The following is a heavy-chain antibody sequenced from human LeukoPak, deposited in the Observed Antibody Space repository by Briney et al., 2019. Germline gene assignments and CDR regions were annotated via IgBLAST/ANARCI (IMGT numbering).Heavy chain of an antibody. V-gene: IGHV1-2*06. D-gene: IGHD7-27*01. CDR1: GYTFIDYF. CDR2: LNPNNGYT. Sequence: ASVKVSCKTSGYTFIDYFIHWVRQAPGQGLEWMGRLNPNNGYTFYTEEFQGRVTMTSDTSISTAYVELSRLTSDDTALYYCARDLSSTSNWEFDYWGQGTLVTVSS. J-gene: IGHJ4*02. CDR3: ARDLSSTSNWEFDY.